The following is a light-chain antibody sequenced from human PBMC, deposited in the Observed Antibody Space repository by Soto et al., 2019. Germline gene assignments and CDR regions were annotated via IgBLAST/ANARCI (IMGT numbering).Light chain of an antibody. CDR2: GAS. V-gene: IGKV3-20*01. Sequence: EIVMTQSPATLSVSPGERATLSCMASQSVSSNLAWYQQTPGQAPRLLIYGASNRATGIPDRFSGSGSGTDFTLTISRLEPEDFAVYYCQQYGSSPRTFGQGTKVDIK. CDR1: QSVSSN. J-gene: IGKJ1*01. CDR3: QQYGSSPRT.